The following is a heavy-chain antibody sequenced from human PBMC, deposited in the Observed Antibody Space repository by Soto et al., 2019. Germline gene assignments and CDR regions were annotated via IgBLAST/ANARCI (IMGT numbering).Heavy chain of an antibody. Sequence: EVQLVESGGGLVQPGRSLRLSCAASGFTFDDYAMHWVRQAPGKGLEWVSGISWNSGSMGYADSVKGRFTISRDNAKNSLFLQIDSLRAEDTALYYCAKGHLSWSGYLTYFDYWGQGTLVAVSS. J-gene: IGHJ4*02. CDR3: AKGHLSWSGYLTYFDY. V-gene: IGHV3-9*01. D-gene: IGHD3-3*01. CDR1: GFTFDDYA. CDR2: ISWNSGSM.